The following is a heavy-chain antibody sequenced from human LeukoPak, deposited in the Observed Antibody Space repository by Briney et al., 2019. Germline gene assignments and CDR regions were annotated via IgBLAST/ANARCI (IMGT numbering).Heavy chain of an antibody. CDR2: IYSGGST. V-gene: IGHV4-4*07. J-gene: IGHJ4*02. D-gene: IGHD1-26*01. CDR1: GGSISSYY. Sequence: PSETLSLTCTVSGGSISSYYWSWIRQPAGKGLEWIGRIYSGGSTNYNPSPKSRVTISVDSSNNQYSLKLSSVTAADTAVFYCARENTGSYREFDYWGQGTLVTVSS. CDR3: ARENTGSYREFDY.